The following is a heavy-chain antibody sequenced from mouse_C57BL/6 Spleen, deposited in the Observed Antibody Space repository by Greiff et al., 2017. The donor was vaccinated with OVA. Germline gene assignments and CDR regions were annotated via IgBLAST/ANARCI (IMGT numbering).Heavy chain of an antibody. V-gene: IGHV1-62-2*01. CDR3: ARHALITGDYYAMDY. D-gene: IGHD2-4*01. Sequence: VQLQESGAELVKPGASVKLSCKASGYTFTEYTIHWVKQRSGQGLEWIGWFYPGSGSIKYNEKFKDKATLTADKSSSTGYMELSRLTSEDSAVYFCARHALITGDYYAMDYWGQGTSGTVSS. CDR2: FYPGSGSI. J-gene: IGHJ4*01. CDR1: GYTFTEYT.